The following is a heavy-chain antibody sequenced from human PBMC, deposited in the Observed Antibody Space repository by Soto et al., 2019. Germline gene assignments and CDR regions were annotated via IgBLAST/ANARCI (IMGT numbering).Heavy chain of an antibody. D-gene: IGHD6-6*01. CDR1: GFTFSSYS. V-gene: IGHV3-48*02. CDR3: ARELEQLVRNYYGMDV. Sequence: PGGSLRLSCAASGFTFSSYSMNWVRQSPGKGLEWVSYISSSSSTIYYADSVKGRFTISRDNAKNSLYLQMNSLRDEDTAVYYCARELEQLVRNYYGMDVWGQGTTVTVSS. CDR2: ISSSSSTI. J-gene: IGHJ6*02.